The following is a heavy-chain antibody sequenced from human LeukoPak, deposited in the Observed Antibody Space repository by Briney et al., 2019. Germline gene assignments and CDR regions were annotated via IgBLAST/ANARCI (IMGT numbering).Heavy chain of an antibody. Sequence: ASVKVSCTASGYTFTSYGISWVRQAPGQGLEWMGWISGYNGNTNYAQKLQGRVTMTTDTSTSTAYLDLRSLRSDDTAVYFCARLMGPPDYWGQGTRVTVSS. D-gene: IGHD2-8*01. CDR2: ISGYNGNT. V-gene: IGHV1-18*01. CDR3: ARLMGPPDY. J-gene: IGHJ4*02. CDR1: GYTFTSYG.